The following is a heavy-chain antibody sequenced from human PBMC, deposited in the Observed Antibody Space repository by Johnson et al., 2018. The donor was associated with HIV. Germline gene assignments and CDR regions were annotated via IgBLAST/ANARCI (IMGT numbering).Heavy chain of an antibody. V-gene: IGHV3-9*01. CDR1: GFSFDDYA. CDR2: ISWNSGNI. Sequence: VQLVESGGRLVQPGRSLRLSCVTSGFSFDDYAMHWVRQAPGKGLEWVSRISWNSGNIHYADSLKGRFTISRDNAKNSLYLQMNSLKTEDTAFYYCTKGRGSGWLYDALDIWGQGTMVTVSS. CDR3: TKGRGSGWLYDALDI. J-gene: IGHJ3*02. D-gene: IGHD6-19*01.